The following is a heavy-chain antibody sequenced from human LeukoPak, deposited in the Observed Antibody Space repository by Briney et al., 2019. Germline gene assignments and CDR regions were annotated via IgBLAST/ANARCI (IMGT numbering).Heavy chain of an antibody. J-gene: IGHJ3*02. D-gene: IGHD5-12*01. Sequence: WASVKVSCKASGYTFTSYGISWVRQAPGQGLEWMGWISAYNGNTNYAQKLQGRVTMTTDTSTSTAYMELRSLRSDDTAVYYCARDRRAYSGYGGAFDIWGQGTMVTVSS. CDR2: ISAYNGNT. CDR1: GYTFTSYG. V-gene: IGHV1-18*01. CDR3: ARDRRAYSGYGGAFDI.